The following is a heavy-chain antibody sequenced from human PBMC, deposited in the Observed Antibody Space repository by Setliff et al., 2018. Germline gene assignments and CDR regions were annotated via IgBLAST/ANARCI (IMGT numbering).Heavy chain of an antibody. CDR1: AYTFTGYH. D-gene: IGHD2-2*01. CDR3: ARLAAIPEPGIGILA. J-gene: IGHJ4*02. CDR2: INPNTGGT. V-gene: IGHV1-2*02. Sequence: ASVKVSCKTSAYTFTGYHIHWVRQAPGQGLEWMGWINPNTGGTNYAQKFQGRVTLTRDTSIRTSYMELNSLTSDDTAVYYCARLAAIPEPGIGILAWGQGTLVTVSS.